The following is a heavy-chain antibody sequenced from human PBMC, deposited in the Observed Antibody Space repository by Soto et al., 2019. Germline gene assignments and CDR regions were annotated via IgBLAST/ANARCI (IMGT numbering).Heavy chain of an antibody. CDR2: ISCSTSYI. D-gene: IGHD3-22*01. V-gene: IGHV3-21*01. CDR3: ARVVDYCDPYYYYGMDV. J-gene: IGHJ6*02. Sequence: PGGSLRLSCAASGFTFSSYSMNWVRQAPGKGLEWVSSISCSTSYIYYADSVKGRFTISRDNAKNSLYLQMNSLRAEDTAVYYCARVVDYCDPYYYYGMDVWGQGTTVTVSS. CDR1: GFTFSSYS.